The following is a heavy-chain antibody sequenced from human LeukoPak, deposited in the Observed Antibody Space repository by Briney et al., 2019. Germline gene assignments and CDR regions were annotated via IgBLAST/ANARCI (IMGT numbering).Heavy chain of an antibody. D-gene: IGHD4-17*01. CDR1: GFTFSSYS. Sequence: GGSLRLSCAASGFTFSSYSMNWVRQAPGKGLEWVSYISSSSITIYYADSVKGRFTISRDNAKNSLDLQMNSLRAEDTAVYYCARETTVIKKIDYWGQGTLVTVSS. CDR3: ARETTVIKKIDY. J-gene: IGHJ4*02. CDR2: ISSSSITI. V-gene: IGHV3-48*01.